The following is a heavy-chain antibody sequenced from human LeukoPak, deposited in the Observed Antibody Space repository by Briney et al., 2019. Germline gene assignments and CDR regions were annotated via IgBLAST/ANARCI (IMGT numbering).Heavy chain of an antibody. CDR1: GFTFSDHY. J-gene: IGHJ2*01. D-gene: IGHD4-17*01. CDR2: TRNKANSYTT. Sequence: PGGSLRLSCAASGFTFSDHYMDWVRQAPGKGLEWVGRTRNKANSYTTEYAASVKVRFTISRDDSKNSLYLQMNSLKTEDTAVYYCARDRLRTDWYFDLWGRGTLVTVSS. CDR3: ARDRLRTDWYFDL. V-gene: IGHV3-72*01.